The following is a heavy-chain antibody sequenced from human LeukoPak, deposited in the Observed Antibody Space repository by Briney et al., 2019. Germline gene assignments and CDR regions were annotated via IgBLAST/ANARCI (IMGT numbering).Heavy chain of an antibody. D-gene: IGHD3-22*01. CDR3: ASQYYDSSGYYY. J-gene: IGHJ4*02. Sequence: SETLSLTCTVSGGSISSSSYYWGWIRQPPGKGLEWIGSIYYSGSTYYNPSLKSRVTISVDTSKNQFSLKLSSVTAADTAVYYCASQYYDSSGYYYWGQGTLVTVSS. CDR1: GGSISSSSYY. V-gene: IGHV4-39*07. CDR2: IYYSGST.